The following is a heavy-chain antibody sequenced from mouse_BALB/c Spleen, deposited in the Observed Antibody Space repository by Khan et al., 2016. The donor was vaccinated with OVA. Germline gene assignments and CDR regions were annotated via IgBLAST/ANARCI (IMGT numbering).Heavy chain of an antibody. CDR2: IWSDGIT. CDR3: ARGIYYDGSLLLAY. V-gene: IGHV2-6-1*01. CDR1: GFSLTSYG. J-gene: IGHJ2*01. D-gene: IGHD1-1*01. Sequence: QVQLKESGPGLVAPSQSLSITCTISGFSLTSYGVHWVRQPPGKGLEWLVVIWSDGITTYNSALKSRLSISKDNSKSQVFLKMNSLQIDDTAMYYCARGIYYDGSLLLAYWGQGTTLTVSA.